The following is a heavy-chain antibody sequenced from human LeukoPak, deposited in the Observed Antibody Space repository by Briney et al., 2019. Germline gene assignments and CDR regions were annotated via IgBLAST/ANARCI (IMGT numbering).Heavy chain of an antibody. CDR3: ARDSGYCSSTSCSPANWFDP. Sequence: SETLSLTCTVSGGSMSNYKWSWIRQPAGKGLEWIGRIFTSGYTNYNASVQSRVTMSVDTSKNQFSLKLSSVTAADTAVYYCARDSGYCSSTSCSPANWFDPWGQGTLVTVSS. CDR2: IFTSGYT. D-gene: IGHD2-2*03. V-gene: IGHV4-4*07. J-gene: IGHJ5*02. CDR1: GGSMSNYK.